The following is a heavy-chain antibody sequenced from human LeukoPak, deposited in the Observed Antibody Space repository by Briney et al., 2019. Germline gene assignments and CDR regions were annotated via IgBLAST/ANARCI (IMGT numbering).Heavy chain of an antibody. CDR3: ARSHHPYLWFGESYYYYYGMDV. Sequence: ASVKVSCKASGYTFTSYYMHWVRQAPGQGLEWMGIINPSGGSTSYAQKFQGRVTMTRDTSTSTVYMELSSLRSEDTAVYYCARSHHPYLWFGESYYYYYGMDVWGQGTTVTVSS. J-gene: IGHJ6*02. D-gene: IGHD3-10*01. CDR2: INPSGGST. V-gene: IGHV1-46*01. CDR1: GYTFTSYY.